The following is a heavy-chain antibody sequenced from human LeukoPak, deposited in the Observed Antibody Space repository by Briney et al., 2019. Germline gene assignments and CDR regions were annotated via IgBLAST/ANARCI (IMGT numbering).Heavy chain of an antibody. CDR3: AKGRSGYYTGGDY. CDR2: ISWNSGSI. V-gene: IGHV3-9*01. J-gene: IGHJ4*02. CDR1: GFTFDDYA. D-gene: IGHD3-3*01. Sequence: HPGGSLRLPCAASGFTFDDYAMHWVRQAPGKGLEWVSGISWNSGSIGYADSVKGRFTISRDNAKNSLYLQMNSLRAEDTALYYCAKGRSGYYTGGDYWGRGTLVTVSS.